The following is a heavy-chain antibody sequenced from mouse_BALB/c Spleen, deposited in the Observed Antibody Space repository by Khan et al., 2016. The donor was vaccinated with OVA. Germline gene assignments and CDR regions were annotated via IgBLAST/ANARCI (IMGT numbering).Heavy chain of an antibody. V-gene: IGHV3-2*02. D-gene: IGHD2-13*01. Sequence: EVQLVETGPGLVKPSQSLSLICTITGYSITSDYAWNGIRQFPGNILEWMGFISDSGNTNYNPSLKSRITITRDTSKNQFFLHFNSVTTEDTATYCCASVYGDDFDYWGQGTTLTVSS. CDR1: GYSITSDYA. J-gene: IGHJ2*01. CDR3: ASVYGDDFDY. CDR2: ISDSGNT.